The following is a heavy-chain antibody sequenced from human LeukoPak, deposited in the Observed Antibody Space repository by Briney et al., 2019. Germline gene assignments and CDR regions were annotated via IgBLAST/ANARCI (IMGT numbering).Heavy chain of an antibody. Sequence: ASVKVSCKASGYTFTSYDINWVRQATGQGLEWMGWMNPNSGNTGYAQKFQGRVTMTRNTSISTAYMELSSLRSEDTAVYYCAKDASYDSSNAFDIWGQGTMVTVSS. CDR2: MNPNSGNT. J-gene: IGHJ3*02. V-gene: IGHV1-8*01. D-gene: IGHD3-22*01. CDR1: GYTFTSYD. CDR3: AKDASYDSSNAFDI.